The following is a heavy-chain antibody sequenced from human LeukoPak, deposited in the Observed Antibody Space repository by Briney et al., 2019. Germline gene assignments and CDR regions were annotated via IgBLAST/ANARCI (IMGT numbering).Heavy chain of an antibody. V-gene: IGHV3-30-3*01. J-gene: IGHJ6*04. CDR2: ISYDGSNK. CDR1: GFTFSSYA. CDR3: ATYCSSTSCSPTYYGMDV. D-gene: IGHD2-2*01. Sequence: GRSLRLSCAASGFTFSSYAMHWVRQAPGKGLEWVAVISYDGSNKYYADSVKGRFTISRDNSKNTLYLQMNSLRAEDTAVYYCATYCSSTSCSPTYYGMDVWGKGTTVTVSS.